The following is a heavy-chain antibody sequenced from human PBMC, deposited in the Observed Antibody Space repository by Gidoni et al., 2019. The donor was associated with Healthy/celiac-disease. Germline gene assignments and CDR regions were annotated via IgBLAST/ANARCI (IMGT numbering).Heavy chain of an antibody. CDR1: GGSISSYY. CDR3: ARRVVVPAAIKDAFDI. D-gene: IGHD2-2*01. V-gene: IGHV4-59*01. Sequence: QVQLQESGPGLVQPSETLSLTCTVSGGSISSYYWSWIRQPPGKGLEWLGYIYYSGSTNYNPSLKSRVTISVETSKNQFSLKLSSVTAADTAVYYCARRVVVPAAIKDAFDIWGQGTMVTVSS. J-gene: IGHJ3*02. CDR2: IYYSGST.